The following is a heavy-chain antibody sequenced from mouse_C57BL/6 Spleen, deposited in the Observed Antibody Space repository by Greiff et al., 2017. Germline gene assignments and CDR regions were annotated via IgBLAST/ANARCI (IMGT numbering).Heavy chain of an antibody. CDR3: ARSKNPYDGYSGYAMDY. CDR2: IDPEDGET. D-gene: IGHD2-3*01. V-gene: IGHV14-2*01. J-gene: IGHJ4*01. Sequence: VQLKESGAELVKPGASVKLSCTASGFNIKDYYMHWVKQRTEQGLEWIGRIDPEDGETKYAPKFQGKATITADTSSNTAYLQLSSLTSEDTAVYYCARSKNPYDGYSGYAMDYWGQGTSVTVSS. CDR1: GFNIKDYY.